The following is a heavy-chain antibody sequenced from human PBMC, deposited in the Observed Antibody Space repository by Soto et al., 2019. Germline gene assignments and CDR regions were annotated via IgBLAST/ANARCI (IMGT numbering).Heavy chain of an antibody. D-gene: IGHD3-22*01. CDR3: ARRRTYYYDTSGQGYFDL. Sequence: PXESLTISCKGSGYSFTSYWITLVRQMPGKGLEWMGRIDPSDSYTNYSPSFQGHVTISADKSISTAYLQWSSLKASDTAMYYCARRRTYYYDTSGQGYFDLWGRGTLVTVSS. J-gene: IGHJ2*01. CDR2: IDPSDSYT. V-gene: IGHV5-10-1*01. CDR1: GYSFTSYW.